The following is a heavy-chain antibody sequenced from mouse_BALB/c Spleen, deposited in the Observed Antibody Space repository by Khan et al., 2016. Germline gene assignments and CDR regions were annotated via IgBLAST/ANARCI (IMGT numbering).Heavy chain of an antibody. V-gene: IGHV1S29*02. Sequence: VQLQESGPELVKPGASVKISCKASGYTFTDYNMHWVKQSPGKSLEWIGYIYPYNGGTCYNQKFKSKATMTGDNSSSTAYMQLRSLTSEDSAVYYCARSYGDNEGFAYWGQGTLVTVSA. J-gene: IGHJ3*01. CDR1: GYTFTDYN. D-gene: IGHD2-13*01. CDR2: IYPYNGGT. CDR3: ARSYGDNEGFAY.